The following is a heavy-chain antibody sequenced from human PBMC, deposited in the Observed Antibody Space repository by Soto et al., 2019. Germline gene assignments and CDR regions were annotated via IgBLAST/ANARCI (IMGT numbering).Heavy chain of an antibody. CDR1: GFTFSSYW. D-gene: IGHD2-2*01. J-gene: IGHJ3*02. Sequence: GGSLRLSCAASGFTFSSYWMSWVRQAPGKGLEWVANIKQDGSEKYYVDSVKGRFTITRDNAKNLLYLQMNSLRAEDTAVYYCARDFYCSSTSCYLSDAFDIWGQGTMVTVSS. V-gene: IGHV3-7*05. CDR3: ARDFYCSSTSCYLSDAFDI. CDR2: IKQDGSEK.